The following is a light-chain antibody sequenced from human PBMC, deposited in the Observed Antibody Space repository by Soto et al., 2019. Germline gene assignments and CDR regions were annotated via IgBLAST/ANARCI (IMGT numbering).Light chain of an antibody. CDR2: SNN. CDR3: AAWDDSLWV. V-gene: IGLV1-47*02. J-gene: IGLJ3*02. CDR1: SSNIGSNY. Sequence: QSVLTQPPSASGTPGQRVTISCSGSSSNIGSNYVYWYQQLPGTAPKLLIYSNNQRPSGVPDRFSGSKPGTSASLAISGLRSEDEADYYCAAWDDSLWVFGGGTQLTVL.